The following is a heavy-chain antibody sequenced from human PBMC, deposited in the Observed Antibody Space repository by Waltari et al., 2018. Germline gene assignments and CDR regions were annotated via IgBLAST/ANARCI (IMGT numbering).Heavy chain of an antibody. D-gene: IGHD1-26*01. Sequence: QVQLVQSGAEVKKPGASVKVSCKASGYTFTSYAMHWVRQAPVQRLEWMGWINAGNGNTKYSQKFQGRVTITRDTSASTAYMELSSLRSEDTAVYYCARDVSGSLYYFDYWGQGTLVTVSS. J-gene: IGHJ4*02. CDR1: GYTFTSYA. CDR3: ARDVSGSLYYFDY. CDR2: INAGNGNT. V-gene: IGHV1-3*01.